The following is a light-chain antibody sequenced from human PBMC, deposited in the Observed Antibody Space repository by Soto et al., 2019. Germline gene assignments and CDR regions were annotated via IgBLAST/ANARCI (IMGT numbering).Light chain of an antibody. CDR3: QQTRSYPST. CDR2: GAS. J-gene: IGKJ4*01. V-gene: IGKV1-39*01. CDR1: QNIRNY. Sequence: DIQMTQSPSSLSASVRDSVTITCRASQNIRNYLNWYQQKPGKAPNLLIYGASTLQSGVPSRFSGSGSGTDFTLTINSLQAEDFATYYCQQTRSYPSTFGGGTKVDIK.